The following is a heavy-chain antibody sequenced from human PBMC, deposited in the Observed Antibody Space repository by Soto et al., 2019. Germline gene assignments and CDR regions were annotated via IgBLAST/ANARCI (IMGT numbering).Heavy chain of an antibody. CDR2: ISSGGITI. V-gene: IGHV3-11*01. Sequence: GSVRLSCAASGLTFSDYYMTWIRQAPGKGLEWLSYISSGGITIYYADSVKGRFTVSRDNAKNSMYLQMNNLRVEDTAVYYCARDTGIYYAMDVWGQGTTITV. CDR3: ARDTGIYYAMDV. CDR1: GLTFSDYY. J-gene: IGHJ6*02. D-gene: IGHD3-10*01.